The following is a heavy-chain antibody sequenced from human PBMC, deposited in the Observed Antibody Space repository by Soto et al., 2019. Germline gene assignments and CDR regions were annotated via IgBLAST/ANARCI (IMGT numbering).Heavy chain of an antibody. CDR3: ARESEDLTSNFDY. V-gene: IGHV3-21*02. J-gene: IGHJ4*02. CDR2: ISSTTNYI. CDR1: GFTFEDFA. Sequence: EALLVESGGGSVQPGRSLRLSCEASGFTFEDFAMHWVRLAPGKGLEWVSSISSTTNYIYYGDSMKGRFTISRDNAKNSLYLEMNSLRAEDTAVYYCARESEDLTSNFDYWGQGTLVTVSS.